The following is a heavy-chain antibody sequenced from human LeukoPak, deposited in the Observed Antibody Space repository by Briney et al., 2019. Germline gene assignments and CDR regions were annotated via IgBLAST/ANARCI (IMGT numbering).Heavy chain of an antibody. Sequence: ASVTVSCKVSGYTLTELSMHWLRQAPGKGLEWMGGFYPEDGETIYAQKFQGRVTMTEDTSTDTAYMELSSLRSEDTAVYYCATGRDLIYYYYGMDVWGQGTTVTVSS. D-gene: IGHD2-21*02. CDR1: GYTLTELS. CDR2: FYPEDGET. J-gene: IGHJ6*02. V-gene: IGHV1-24*01. CDR3: ATGRDLIYYYYGMDV.